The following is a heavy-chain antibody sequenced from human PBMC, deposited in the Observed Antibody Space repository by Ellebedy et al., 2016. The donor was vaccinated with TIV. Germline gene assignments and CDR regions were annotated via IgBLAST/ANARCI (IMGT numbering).Heavy chain of an antibody. CDR3: ARDSWYNWNYGAQYYFDY. Sequence: GGSLRLXCAASGFTFSSYGMHWVRQAPGKGLEWVAVISYDGSNKYYADSVKGRFTISRDNSKNTLYLQMNSLRAEDTAVYYCARDSWYNWNYGAQYYFDYWGQGTLVTVSS. V-gene: IGHV3-30*03. J-gene: IGHJ4*02. CDR1: GFTFSSYG. CDR2: ISYDGSNK. D-gene: IGHD1-7*01.